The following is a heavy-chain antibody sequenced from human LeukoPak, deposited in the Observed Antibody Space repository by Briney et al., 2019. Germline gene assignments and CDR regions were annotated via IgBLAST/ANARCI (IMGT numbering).Heavy chain of an antibody. J-gene: IGHJ3*02. CDR1: GFTFSSYG. CDR3: AKGRFRLVVTSPLTDAFDI. Sequence: GGSLRLSCAASGFTFSSYGMHWVRQAPGKGLEWVAVISYDESNKYYADSVKGRFTISRDNSKNTLYLQMNSLRTEDTAVYYCAKGRFRLVVTSPLTDAFDIWGQGTMVTVSS. D-gene: IGHD3-22*01. CDR2: ISYDESNK. V-gene: IGHV3-30*18.